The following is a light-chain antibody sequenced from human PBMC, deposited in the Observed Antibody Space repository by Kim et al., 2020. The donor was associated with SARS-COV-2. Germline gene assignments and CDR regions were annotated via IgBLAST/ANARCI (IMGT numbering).Light chain of an antibody. CDR2: EVN. CDR3: SSYAGGNNWV. V-gene: IGLV2-8*01. CDR1: SSDVGSYNY. Sequence: GQSFTISCTGTSSDVGSYNYVSWYQQHPGKAPNLMIYEVNKRPSGVPDRFSGSRSGNTASLTVSGLQADDEADYYCSSYAGGNNWVFGGGTQLTVL. J-gene: IGLJ3*02.